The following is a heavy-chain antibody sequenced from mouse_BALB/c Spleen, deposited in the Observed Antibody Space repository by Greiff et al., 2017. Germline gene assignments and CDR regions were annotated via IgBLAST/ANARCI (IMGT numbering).Heavy chain of an antibody. J-gene: IGHJ3*01. CDR1: GYTFTNYG. D-gene: IGHD2-3*01. Sequence: QVQLKESGPELKKPGETVKISCKASGYTFTNYGMNWVKQAPGKGLKWMGWINTYTGEPTYADDFKGRFAFSLETSASTAYLQINNLKNEDPATYFCAPYDGYYGFAYWGQGTLVTVSA. CDR3: APYDGYYGFAY. V-gene: IGHV9-3-1*01. CDR2: INTYTGEP.